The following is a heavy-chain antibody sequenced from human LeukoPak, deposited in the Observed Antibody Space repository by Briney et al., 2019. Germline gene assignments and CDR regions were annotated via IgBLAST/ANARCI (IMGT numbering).Heavy chain of an antibody. CDR2: ISSSGSSI. V-gene: IGHV3-48*03. D-gene: IGHD2-8*02. J-gene: IGHJ4*02. CDR3: AGRPGTGYRIDY. CDR1: GFTFSSYD. Sequence: GGCLRLSCAVSGFTFSSYDMNWVRQAPGKGLEWASYISSSGSSIYYADSVKGRFTISRDNAKNSLYLQMNSLGDEDSAVYYCAGRPGTGYRIDYWGQGTLVTVSS.